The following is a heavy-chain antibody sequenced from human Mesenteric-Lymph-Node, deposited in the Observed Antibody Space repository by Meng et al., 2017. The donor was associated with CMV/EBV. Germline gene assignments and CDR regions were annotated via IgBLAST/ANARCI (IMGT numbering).Heavy chain of an antibody. CDR1: GYTFSSYA. D-gene: IGHD3-16*01. CDR2: INIVEDKT. V-gene: IGHV1-3*04. Sequence: QVQLVQSGAELKKPGASVKVSCKASGYTFSSYAMHWVRQAPGQRLEWMGWINIVEDKTKTSQNFQGRVTLTRDTSANTAYTELSSLRSDDTAVYYCARTNNWGFDYWGQGTLVTVSS. CDR3: ARTNNWGFDY. J-gene: IGHJ4*02.